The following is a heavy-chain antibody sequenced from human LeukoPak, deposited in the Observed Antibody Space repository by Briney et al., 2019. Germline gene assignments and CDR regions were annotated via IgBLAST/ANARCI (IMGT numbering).Heavy chain of an antibody. V-gene: IGHV3-74*01. CDR3: ARDEYQLLYDYYYYYMDV. D-gene: IGHD2-2*02. CDR2: INTDGSST. CDR1: GFTFSSYS. Sequence: GGPLRLSCAASGFTFSSYSMNWVRQAPGKGLEWVSRINTDGSSTSYADSVKGRFTISRDNAKNTLYLQMNSLRAEDTAVYCCARDEYQLLYDYYYYYMDVWGKGTTVTVSS. J-gene: IGHJ6*03.